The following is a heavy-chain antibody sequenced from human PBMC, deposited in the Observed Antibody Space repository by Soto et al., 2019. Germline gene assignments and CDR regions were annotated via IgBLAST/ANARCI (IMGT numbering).Heavy chain of an antibody. CDR2: ISNNGGST. V-gene: IGHV3-64D*06. Sequence: PGGSLRLSCSASGFIFSDYAMHWVRLTPGKGLEFVSAISNNGGSTNDAPSVWGRFTISRDNSKNTVYLEMSSLRVEDTAVYYCVKDPSRGGWYGFFLHWGQGTVVTVSS. J-gene: IGHJ1*01. CDR3: VKDPSRGGWYGFFLH. CDR1: GFIFSDYA. D-gene: IGHD6-19*01.